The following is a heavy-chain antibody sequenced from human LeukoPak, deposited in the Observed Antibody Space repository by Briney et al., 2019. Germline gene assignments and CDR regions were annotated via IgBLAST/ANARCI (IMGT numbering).Heavy chain of an antibody. V-gene: IGHV1-18*01. CDR3: ARDSLGGADWLLSHYYYYYYINV. D-gene: IGHD3-9*01. Sequence: VASVKVSCKASGYTFTGQNMHWVRQAPGQGLEWMGWISTYNGYTNDAQKLQGRVTMTTDTSTSTAYMELRSLRSDDTAVYYCARDSLGGADWLLSHYYYYYYINVWGKGTTVTISS. J-gene: IGHJ6*03. CDR1: GYTFTGQN. CDR2: ISTYNGYT.